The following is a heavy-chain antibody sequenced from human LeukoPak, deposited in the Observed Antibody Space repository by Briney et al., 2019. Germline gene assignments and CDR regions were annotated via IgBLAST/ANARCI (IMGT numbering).Heavy chain of an antibody. Sequence: GGSLRLSCAASGFTFSSYAMSWVRQAPGKGLEWVSAISGSGGSTYYADSVRGRFTISRDNSKNTLYLQMNSLRAEDTAVYYCAKYYSSGSKYYFDYWGQGTLVTVSS. D-gene: IGHD6-19*01. V-gene: IGHV3-23*01. CDR2: ISGSGGST. CDR3: AKYYSSGSKYYFDY. CDR1: GFTFSSYA. J-gene: IGHJ4*02.